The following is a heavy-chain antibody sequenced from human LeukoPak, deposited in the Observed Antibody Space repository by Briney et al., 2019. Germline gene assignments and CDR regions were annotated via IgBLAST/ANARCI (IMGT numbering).Heavy chain of an antibody. CDR2: IFYSENI. V-gene: IGHV4-39*07. D-gene: IGHD2/OR15-2a*01. J-gene: IGHJ4*02. CDR1: GDSISSSRYY. CDR3: ARAIHREYPFDF. Sequence: SSETLSLTCTVSGDSISSSRYYWGWIRQPPGKGLEWIGSIFYSENIYYNPSLKSRVTISVDTSKNQFSLKLSSVTAADTAVYYCARAIHREYPFDFWGQGTLVTVSS.